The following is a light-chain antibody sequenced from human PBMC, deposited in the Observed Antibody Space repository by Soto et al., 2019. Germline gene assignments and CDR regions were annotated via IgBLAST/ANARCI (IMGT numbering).Light chain of an antibody. Sequence: EIVMTQSPATLSVSPGQRASLSFWASRNVRTSVDWYLQKPGQAPRLLVYGASTRATGIPARFSGSGAGTDFTLTITSLQSEDFGVYFCQQYKDWPTTFGQGTKVDIK. CDR2: GAS. CDR1: RNVRTS. CDR3: QQYKDWPTT. J-gene: IGKJ1*01. V-gene: IGKV3-15*01.